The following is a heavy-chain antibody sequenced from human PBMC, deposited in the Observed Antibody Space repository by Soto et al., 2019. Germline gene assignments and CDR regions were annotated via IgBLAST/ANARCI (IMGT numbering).Heavy chain of an antibody. CDR1: GFTFSSYA. D-gene: IGHD2-15*01. CDR2: ISGSGGST. V-gene: IGHV3-23*01. J-gene: IGHJ5*02. Sequence: GGSLRLSCAASGFTFSSYAMSWVRQAPGKGLEWVSAISGSGGSTYYADSVKGRFTISRDNSKNTLYLQVNSLRAEDTAVYYCAKDGNFPSYCSGGSCYSGAPYNWFDPWGQGTLVTVSS. CDR3: AKDGNFPSYCSGGSCYSGAPYNWFDP.